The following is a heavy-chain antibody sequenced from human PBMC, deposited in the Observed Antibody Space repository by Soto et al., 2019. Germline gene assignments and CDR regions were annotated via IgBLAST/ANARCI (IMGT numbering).Heavy chain of an antibody. Sequence: GGSLRLSCAASGFTFSSYSMNWVRQAPGKGLEWVSYISSSSSTTYYADSVKGRFTTSRDNAKNSLYLQMNSLRDEDTAVYYCAARPWGGYYGMDVWGQGTTVTVSS. D-gene: IGHD3-16*01. CDR1: GFTFSSYS. V-gene: IGHV3-48*02. CDR2: ISSSSSTT. J-gene: IGHJ6*02. CDR3: AARPWGGYYGMDV.